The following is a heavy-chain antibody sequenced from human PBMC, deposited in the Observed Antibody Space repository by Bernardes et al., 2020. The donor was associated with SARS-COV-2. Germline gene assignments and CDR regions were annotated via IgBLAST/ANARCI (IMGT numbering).Heavy chain of an antibody. CDR2: IAYDGSLK. D-gene: IGHD6-19*01. CDR3: VKVGYDSDNYYHLDN. V-gene: IGHV3-30*18. Sequence: GGSLRLSFAASGFSFNNYAMHWVRQAPGKGLEWVTIIAYDGSLKYYADSVRGRFTISRDNSKNTLYLQMNSLKPEDTAVYYCVKVGYDSDNYYHLDNWGRGTLVTVSS. J-gene: IGHJ4*02. CDR1: GFSFNNYA.